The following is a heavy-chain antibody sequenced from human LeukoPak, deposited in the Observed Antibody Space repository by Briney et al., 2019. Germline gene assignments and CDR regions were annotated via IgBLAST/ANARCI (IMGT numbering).Heavy chain of an antibody. Sequence: GGSLRLSCAASGFTFSSYGMHWVRQAPGKGLEWVAVISYDGSNKYYADSVKGRFTISRDNSKNTLYLQMNGLRAEDTAVYYCAKGRNYYDSSGKFDYWGQGTLVTVSS. CDR2: ISYDGSNK. V-gene: IGHV3-30*18. D-gene: IGHD3-22*01. J-gene: IGHJ4*02. CDR3: AKGRNYYDSSGKFDY. CDR1: GFTFSSYG.